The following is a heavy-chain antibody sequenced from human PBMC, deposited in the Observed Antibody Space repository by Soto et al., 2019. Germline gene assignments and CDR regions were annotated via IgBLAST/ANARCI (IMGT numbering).Heavy chain of an antibody. Sequence: SLSCAASGFTFSSYWMHWVRQAPGKGPVWVSRINNDGSSTTYADSVKGRFTISRDNAKNTVYLQMNSLRAEDTAVYYCARGTISYGGNPLFDYWGQGTLVTVSS. CDR3: ARGTISYGGNPLFDY. D-gene: IGHD4-17*01. J-gene: IGHJ4*02. CDR1: GFTFSSYW. V-gene: IGHV3-74*01. CDR2: INNDGSST.